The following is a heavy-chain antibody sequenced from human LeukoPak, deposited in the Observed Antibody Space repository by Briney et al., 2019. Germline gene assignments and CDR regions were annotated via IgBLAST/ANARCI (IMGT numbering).Heavy chain of an antibody. CDR2: ISSSDTYT. CDR3: ARDYSSNWLFDY. D-gene: IGHD6-13*01. V-gene: IGHV3-11*06. J-gene: IGHJ4*02. CDR1: GFTFSDYY. Sequence: GGSLRLSCAASGFTFSDYYMSWIRQAPGKGLEWVSYISSSDTYTNYADSVKGRFTISRDNAKNSLYLQMNSLRAEDTAVYYCARDYSSNWLFDYWGQGTLVTVSS.